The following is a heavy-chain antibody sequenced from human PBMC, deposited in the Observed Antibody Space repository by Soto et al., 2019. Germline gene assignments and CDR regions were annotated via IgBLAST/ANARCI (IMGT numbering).Heavy chain of an antibody. CDR3: ARDDRYFDWTNKYYFDY. CDR2: ISAYNGNT. Sequence: QVQLVQSGAEVKKPGASVKVSCKASGYTFTSYGISWVRQAPGQGLEWMGWISAYNGNTTYAQKLQGRVTMSTDPSTSTAYMELRSLRSDDTAVYYCARDDRYFDWTNKYYFDYWGQGTLVTVSS. D-gene: IGHD3-9*01. V-gene: IGHV1-18*01. J-gene: IGHJ4*02. CDR1: GYTFTSYG.